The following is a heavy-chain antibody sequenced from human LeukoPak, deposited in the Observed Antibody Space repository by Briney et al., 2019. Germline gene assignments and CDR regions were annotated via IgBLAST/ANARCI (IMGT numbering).Heavy chain of an antibody. J-gene: IGHJ3*02. CDR1: GFTFSSYS. D-gene: IGHD6-19*01. Sequence: GGPLRLSCAASGFTFSSYSMNWVRQAPGKGLEWVSSISSSSSYIYYADSVKGRFTISRDNAKNSLYLQMNSLRAEDTAVYYCARVVAVAGKAFDIWGQGTMVTVSS. V-gene: IGHV3-21*01. CDR2: ISSSSSYI. CDR3: ARVVAVAGKAFDI.